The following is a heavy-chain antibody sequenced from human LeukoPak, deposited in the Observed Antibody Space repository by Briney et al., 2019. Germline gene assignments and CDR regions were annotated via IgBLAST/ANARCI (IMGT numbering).Heavy chain of an antibody. J-gene: IGHJ3*02. Sequence: PSETLSLTCTVSGGSISSYYWSWIRQPPGKGLEWIGYIYYSGSTNYNPSLKSRVTISVDTSKNQFSLKLSSVTAADTAVYYCARDPARGQSTAGAFDIWGQGTMVTVSS. V-gene: IGHV4-59*12. CDR2: IYYSGST. CDR3: ARDPARGQSTAGAFDI. D-gene: IGHD5-12*01. CDR1: GGSISSYY.